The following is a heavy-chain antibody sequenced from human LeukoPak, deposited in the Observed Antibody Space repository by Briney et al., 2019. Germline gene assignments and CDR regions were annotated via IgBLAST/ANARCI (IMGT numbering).Heavy chain of an antibody. CDR1: PGSFSSGDYY. J-gene: IGHJ4*02. CDR2: IYYSGST. V-gene: IGHV4-30-4*01. CDR3: ARDNYYDSSGYGEYYFDY. D-gene: IGHD3-22*01. Sequence: MTSQTLSLTCTVSPGSFSSGDYYWSWIRQPPGKGLEWIGYIYYSGSTYYNPSLKSRVSISVDTSKNRFSLKLSSVTAADTAVYYCARDNYYDSSGYGEYYFDYWGQGTLVTVSS.